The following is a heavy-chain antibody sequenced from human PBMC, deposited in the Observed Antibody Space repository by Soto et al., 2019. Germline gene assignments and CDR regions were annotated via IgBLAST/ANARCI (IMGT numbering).Heavy chain of an antibody. CDR2: ISYDGRNK. V-gene: IGHV3-30*18. CDR1: GFTFSSYG. CDR3: AKDWGGYYYMDV. J-gene: IGHJ6*03. Sequence: QVQLVESGGGVVQPGRSQRLSCAAFGFTFSSYGMHWVRQAPGKGLEWVAVISYDGRNKYYADSVKGRFTISRDNSKNTLYLQMNSLRAEDTAVYYCAKDWGGYYYMDVWGKGTTVTVSS. D-gene: IGHD2-21*01.